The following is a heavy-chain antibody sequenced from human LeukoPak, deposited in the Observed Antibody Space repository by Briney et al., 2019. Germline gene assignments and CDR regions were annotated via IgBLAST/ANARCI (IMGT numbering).Heavy chain of an antibody. CDR3: ARARTTGDY. D-gene: IGHD4-17*01. J-gene: IGHJ4*02. Sequence: GGSLRLSCAASGFTFSSYEMNWVRQAPGKGLEWVSYISSSGSTIYYADSVKGRFTISRDNAKNSLYPQMNSLRAEDTAVYYCARARTTGDYWGQGTLVTVSS. CDR1: GFTFSSYE. CDR2: ISSSGSTI. V-gene: IGHV3-48*03.